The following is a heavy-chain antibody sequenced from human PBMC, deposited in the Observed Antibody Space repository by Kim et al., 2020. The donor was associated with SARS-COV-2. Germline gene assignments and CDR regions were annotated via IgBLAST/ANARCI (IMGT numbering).Heavy chain of an antibody. V-gene: IGHV4-34*01. CDR3: ARVRQWPRWGFADY. Sequence: NPSLKSRVTISVDTSKNQFSLKLSSVTAADTAVYYCARVRQWPRWGFADYWGQGTLVTVSS. D-gene: IGHD6-19*01. J-gene: IGHJ4*02.